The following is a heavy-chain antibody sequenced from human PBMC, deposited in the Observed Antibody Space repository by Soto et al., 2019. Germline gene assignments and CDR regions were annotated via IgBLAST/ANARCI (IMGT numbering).Heavy chain of an antibody. CDR2: IWYDGSNK. Sequence: GGSLRLSCAASGFTVSSYGMHWVRQAPGKGLEGVAVIWYDGSNKYYADSVKGRFTISRDNSKNTLYLQMNSLRAEDTAVYYCARDRYCYNSSGYYLDYWGQGTLVTVSS. V-gene: IGHV3-33*01. CDR1: GFTVSSYG. CDR3: ARDRYCYNSSGYYLDY. D-gene: IGHD3-22*01. J-gene: IGHJ4*02.